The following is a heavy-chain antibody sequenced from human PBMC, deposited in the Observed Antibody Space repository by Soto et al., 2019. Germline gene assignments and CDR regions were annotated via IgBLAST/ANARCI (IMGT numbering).Heavy chain of an antibody. CDR3: VHTRYTVQIPHT. J-gene: IGHJ5*02. D-gene: IGHD4-17*01. CDR1: VFSFRMSS. CDR2: ISRNGDSK. V-gene: IGHV3-64D*06. Sequence: RWSLRLSSSASVFSFRMSSSYWFRQAPGKGLEYVSGISRNGDSKYYAESVKGRFTISRDNSKKTLYLQMSSLREVDTDVYYCVHTRYTVQIPHTWGQGTLVTVSS.